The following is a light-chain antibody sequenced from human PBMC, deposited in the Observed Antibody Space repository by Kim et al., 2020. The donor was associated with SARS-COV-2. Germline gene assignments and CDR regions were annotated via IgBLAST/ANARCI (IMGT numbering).Light chain of an antibody. V-gene: IGLV3-25*03. CDR3: QSADSSGTYRV. CDR1: ALPDQY. CDR2: TDS. Sequence: PGQTARITCPGDALPDQYAYWYQQKPGQAPVMVMSTDSERPSGIPERFSGSSSGTTVTLTIIGVQTEDEADYYCQSADSSGTYRVFGGGTQLTVL. J-gene: IGLJ3*02.